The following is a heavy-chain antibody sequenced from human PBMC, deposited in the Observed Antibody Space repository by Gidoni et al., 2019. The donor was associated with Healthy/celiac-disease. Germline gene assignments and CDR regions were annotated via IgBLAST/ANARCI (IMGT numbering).Heavy chain of an antibody. Sequence: QVQLVQSGAEVKKPGASVKVSCKASGYTFHSYDINWVRQATGQGLEWMGWMNPNSGNTGYAQKFQGRVTMTRNTSISTAYMELSSLRSEDTAVYYCARGPLYGVVVTYKYYCDYWGQGTLVTVSS. V-gene: IGHV1-8*01. J-gene: IGHJ4*02. CDR2: MNPNSGNT. CDR1: GYTFHSYD. CDR3: ARGPLYGVVVTYKYYCDY. D-gene: IGHD2-21*02.